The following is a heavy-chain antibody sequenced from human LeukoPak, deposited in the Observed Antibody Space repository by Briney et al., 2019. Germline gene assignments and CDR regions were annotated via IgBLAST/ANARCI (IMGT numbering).Heavy chain of an antibody. J-gene: IGHJ3*02. Sequence: SQTLSLTCTVSGGSISSGDYYWSWIRQPPGTGLEWIGYIYYSGSTYYNPYLKSRVTISVDTSKNQLSLKLTSVTAADTGEDCCARQYYYDSSGPLLDPYDAFDIWGQGTMVTVSS. CDR1: GGSISSGDYY. V-gene: IGHV4-30-4*01. CDR3: ARQYYYDSSGPLLDPYDAFDI. D-gene: IGHD3-22*01. CDR2: IYYSGST.